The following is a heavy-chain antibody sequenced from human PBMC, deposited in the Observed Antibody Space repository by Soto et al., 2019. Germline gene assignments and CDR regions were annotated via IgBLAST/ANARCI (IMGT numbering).Heavy chain of an antibody. CDR3: GGYNVLTGYHGYGIDV. CDR1: GFSLSTGGVG. Sequence: SGPTLVNPTQTLTLTCTFSGFSLSTGGVGVGWIRQPPGKAPEWLALIYWNDDKRYSPSLNSRLTITKDTSKNQVVLTMSNMDPVDTATYYRGGYNVLTGYHGYGIDVWGQGTTVTVSS. CDR2: IYWNDDK. J-gene: IGHJ6*02. D-gene: IGHD3-9*01. V-gene: IGHV2-5*01.